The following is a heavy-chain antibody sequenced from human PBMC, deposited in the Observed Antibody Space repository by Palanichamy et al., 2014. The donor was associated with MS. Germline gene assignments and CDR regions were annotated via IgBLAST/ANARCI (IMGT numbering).Heavy chain of an antibody. CDR2: INQSGNT. CDR1: VGPSVVI. V-gene: IGHV4-34*01. Sequence: QVQLQEWGAGLLKPSETLSLTCAIYVGPSVVIMGAGIRQSPGKGLEWIAEINQSGNTNYNPSLKSRVTISIDTSKNQFSLSLNSLTAADTGVYYCARGRAKQWQDWGQGTLVTVSS. J-gene: IGHJ4*02. CDR3: ARGRAKQWQD. D-gene: IGHD6-19*01.